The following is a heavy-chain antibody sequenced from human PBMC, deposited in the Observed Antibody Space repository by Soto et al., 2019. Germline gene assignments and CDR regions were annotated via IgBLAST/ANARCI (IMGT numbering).Heavy chain of an antibody. D-gene: IGHD5-12*01. CDR1: GGSIRSGDYY. J-gene: IGHJ4*02. CDR2: IYCSGST. Sequence: PSETLSLTCTVSGGSIRSGDYYWTWIRQPPGKGLEWIGYIYCSGSTYYNPSLKSRLIISVDTFKNQFSLKLSSVTAADTAVYYCARSLSGYDSGTSLGYWGQGTLVTVSS. V-gene: IGHV4-30-4*01. CDR3: ARSLSGYDSGTSLGY.